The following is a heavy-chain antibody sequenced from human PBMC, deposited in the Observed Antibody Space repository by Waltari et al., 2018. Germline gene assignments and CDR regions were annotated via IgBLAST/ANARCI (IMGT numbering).Heavy chain of an antibody. V-gene: IGHV1-69*12. CDR2: IIPIFGTA. D-gene: IGHD2-2*01. Sequence: QVQLVQPGAEGKKPGSPVKVSCKASGGTFRSLGISWVRKHLGHGLEWMGGIIPIFGTANYAQKFQGRVTITADESTSTAYMELSSLRSEDTAVYYCASQPLVVVPAARRSGAFDIWGQGTMVTVSS. CDR1: GGTFRSLG. J-gene: IGHJ3*02. CDR3: ASQPLVVVPAARRSGAFDI.